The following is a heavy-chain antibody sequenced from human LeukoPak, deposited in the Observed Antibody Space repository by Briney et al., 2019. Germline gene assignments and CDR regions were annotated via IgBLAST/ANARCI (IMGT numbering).Heavy chain of an antibody. Sequence: PGGSLRLSCAASGFTFGNYGMSWVRQAPGKGLEWVSGLNWNGGVTGYADSVEGRFTISRDNAKNSQYLQMNSLRAEDTAVYYCAKDLPHSLLDRSVYGDKYYYYYMDVWGKGTTVTVSS. J-gene: IGHJ6*03. CDR2: LNWNGGVT. CDR3: AKDLPHSLLDRSVYGDKYYYYYMDV. D-gene: IGHD4-17*01. CDR1: GFTFGNYG. V-gene: IGHV3-20*04.